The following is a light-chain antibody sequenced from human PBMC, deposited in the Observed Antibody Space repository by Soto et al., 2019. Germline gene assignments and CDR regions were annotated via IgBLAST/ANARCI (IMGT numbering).Light chain of an antibody. V-gene: IGLV4-69*01. J-gene: IGLJ3*02. Sequence: QLVLTQSPSASASLGASVKLTCTLSSGHSSYAIAWHQQQPEKGPRYLMKLNSDGSHNKGDGIPDRFSGSSSGAERYLTISSLQSEDEADYYCQTWGTGPWVFGEGTKLTVL. CDR2: LNSDGSH. CDR1: SGHSSYA. CDR3: QTWGTGPWV.